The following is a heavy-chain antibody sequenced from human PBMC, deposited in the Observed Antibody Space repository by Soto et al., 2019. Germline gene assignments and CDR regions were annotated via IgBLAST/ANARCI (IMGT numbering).Heavy chain of an antibody. CDR1: GFSFSIYD. D-gene: IGHD2-8*01. CDR3: ARDRGELGDCTSVVWPHLGGWLES. CDR2: ISNSGSTI. J-gene: IGHJ5*01. Sequence: EVQLVESGGGLVQPGGSLRLSCAASGFSFSIYDMNWVRQAPGKGLEWVSDISNSGSTIYYADSVKGRFTISRDNFTNSLDVQIHSLRAEDTADYYCARDRGELGDCTSVVWPHLGGWLESWGLGTLVTVSS. V-gene: IGHV3-48*03.